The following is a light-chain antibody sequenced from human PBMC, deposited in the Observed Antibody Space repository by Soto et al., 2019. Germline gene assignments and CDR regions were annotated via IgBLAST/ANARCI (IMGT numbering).Light chain of an antibody. Sequence: DIQMTQSPSSLSASVGDRVSITCRASQGITNYLAWYQQKAGKAPKLLIYAASTLQSGVPSRFSGSGSGTDFSLTISNLQPEDVATYYCQKYNGAPWTLGQGTKVDI. V-gene: IGKV1-27*01. CDR2: AAS. CDR1: QGITNY. J-gene: IGKJ1*01. CDR3: QKYNGAPWT.